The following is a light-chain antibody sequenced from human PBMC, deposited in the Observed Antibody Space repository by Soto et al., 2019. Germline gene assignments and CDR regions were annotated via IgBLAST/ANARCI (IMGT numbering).Light chain of an antibody. CDR3: CSYAGSYTLWV. V-gene: IGLV2-11*01. J-gene: IGLJ3*02. CDR2: DVS. Sequence: QSALTQPRSVSGFPGQAVTISCTGTSSDVGAYNYVSWYQQHPGKAPKLIIYDVSKRPSGVPDRFSGSKSGNTASLTIPGLQADDEADYYCCSYAGSYTLWVFGGGTKLTVL. CDR1: SSDVGAYNY.